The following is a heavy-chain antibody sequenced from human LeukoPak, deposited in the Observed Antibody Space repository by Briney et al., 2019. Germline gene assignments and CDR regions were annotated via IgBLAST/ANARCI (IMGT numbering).Heavy chain of an antibody. CDR1: GGTFSSYA. CDR3: ARHDRSIVRGIIGP. V-gene: IGHV1-69*04. CDR2: IIPILGIA. D-gene: IGHD3-10*01. J-gene: IGHJ5*02. Sequence: GASVKVSCKASGGTFSSYAISWVRQAPGQGLEWMGRIIPILGIANYAQKFQGRVTITADKSTSTAYMELSSLRSEDTAVYYCARHDRSIVRGIIGPWGQGTLVTVSS.